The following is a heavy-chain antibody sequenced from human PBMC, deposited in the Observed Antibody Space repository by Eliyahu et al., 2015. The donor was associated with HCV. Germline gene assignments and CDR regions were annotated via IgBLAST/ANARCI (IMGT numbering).Heavy chain of an antibody. J-gene: IGHJ4*02. CDR1: GYSFTGYY. CDR3: AREIANGNDLDY. Sequence: QVQLVQSGAEVKKPGASVRVSCKASGYSFTGYYIHWVRHAPGQGLEWMGWINPNTGGPNYAQKFQGRVTMTRDTSISTAYMELSRLRSDDTAMYYCAREIANGNDLDYWGQGALVTVSS. CDR2: INPNTGGP. D-gene: IGHD4-23*01. V-gene: IGHV1-2*02.